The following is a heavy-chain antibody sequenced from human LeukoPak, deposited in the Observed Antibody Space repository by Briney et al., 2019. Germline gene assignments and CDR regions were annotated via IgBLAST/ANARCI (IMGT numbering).Heavy chain of an antibody. V-gene: IGHV1-18*01. CDR1: GYTFTSYG. Sequence: ASVKLSCKASGYTFTSYGISWVRQAPGQGLEWMGWISAYNGNTNYAQKLQGRVTMTTDTSTSTAYMELRSLRSDDTAVYYCARDSLLWFGETSNWFDPWGQGTMVTVSS. J-gene: IGHJ5*02. D-gene: IGHD3-10*01. CDR2: ISAYNGNT. CDR3: ARDSLLWFGETSNWFDP.